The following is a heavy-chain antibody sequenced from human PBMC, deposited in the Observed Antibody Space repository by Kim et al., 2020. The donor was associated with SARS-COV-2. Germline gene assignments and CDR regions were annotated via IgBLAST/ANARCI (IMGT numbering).Heavy chain of an antibody. D-gene: IGHD7-27*01. Sequence: YARSWKGRFTISSDDAKSSLYLQMNSLRAEDTAVYYCAGGTGAYLFDIWGPGTMVTVSS. V-gene: IGHV3-11*04. J-gene: IGHJ3*02. CDR3: AGGTGAYLFDI.